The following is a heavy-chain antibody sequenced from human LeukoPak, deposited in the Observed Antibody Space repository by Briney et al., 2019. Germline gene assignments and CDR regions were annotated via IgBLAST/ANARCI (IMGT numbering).Heavy chain of an antibody. V-gene: IGHV3-21*01. CDR2: ISSSSSYI. D-gene: IGHD3-22*01. CDR3: ARFSYYYDSSAKEY. J-gene: IGHJ4*02. CDR1: GLTFSSFS. Sequence: GGSLRLSCAASGLTFSSFSMNWVPQAPGKGLKWVSSISSSSSYIYYADSVKGRFTISRDNAKNSLYLQMNSLRAEDTAVYYCARFSYYYDSSAKEYWGQGTLVTVSS.